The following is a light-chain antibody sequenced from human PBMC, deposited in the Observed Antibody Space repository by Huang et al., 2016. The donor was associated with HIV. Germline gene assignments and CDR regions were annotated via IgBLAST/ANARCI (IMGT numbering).Light chain of an antibody. CDR2: YAS. J-gene: IGKJ1*01. V-gene: IGKV6-21*02. Sequence: EIVLTQSPDFQSVTPKEKVTITCRASQTIGSSLHWSQQKPGQSPKLIIKYASQSIAGVPSRFSGSESGTDFTLTIDNLEAEDAAMYYCHQSSTLPLTFGQGTKVEIK. CDR3: HQSSTLPLT. CDR1: QTIGSS.